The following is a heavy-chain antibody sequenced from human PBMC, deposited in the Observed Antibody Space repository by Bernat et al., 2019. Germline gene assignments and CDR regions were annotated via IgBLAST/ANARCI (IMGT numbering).Heavy chain of an antibody. J-gene: IGHJ6*03. CDR3: ARGPHRPLGVRYYYYMDV. Sequence: EVQLVDSGGGLVQPGGSLRLSCAASGFTFRNYDMHWVRQATGKGLEWVSAIGTAGDTYETDYVKGRLNISRENAKNSLYLQMKSLRAGETAVYYCARGPHRPLGVRYYYYMDVWGKGTTVTVSS. CDR1: GFTFRNYD. CDR2: IGTAGDT. D-gene: IGHD3-10*01. V-gene: IGHV3-13*04.